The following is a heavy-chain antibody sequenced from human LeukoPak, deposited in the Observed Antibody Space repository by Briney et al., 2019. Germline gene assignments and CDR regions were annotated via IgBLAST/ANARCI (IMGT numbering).Heavy chain of an antibody. V-gene: IGHV3-53*01. J-gene: IGHJ4*02. CDR2: IYRDNT. Sequence: GGSLRLSCAASGFTFSSYSMNGVRQAPGKGLEWGSFIYRDNTHYSDSVKGRFTISRDNSKNTLYLQMNRPRAEDTAVYYCARRAGAYSHPYDYWGQGTLVTVSS. CDR1: GFTFSSYS. D-gene: IGHD4/OR15-4a*01. CDR3: ARRAGAYSHPYDY.